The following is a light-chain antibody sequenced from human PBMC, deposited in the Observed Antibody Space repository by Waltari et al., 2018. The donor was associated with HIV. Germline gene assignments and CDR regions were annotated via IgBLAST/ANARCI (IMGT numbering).Light chain of an antibody. J-gene: IGLJ3*02. Sequence: QSALTQPASVSGSPGPSIPTSCTVTRTAVCAYNLVSWYQHHPGKAPKLIIYEVSYRPAGVSNRFSGSKSDNTASLTISGLQTGDEADYYCTSRTTNGARWVFGGGTQLTVL. CDR2: EVS. CDR3: TSRTTNGARWV. V-gene: IGLV2-14*01. CDR1: RTAVCAYNL.